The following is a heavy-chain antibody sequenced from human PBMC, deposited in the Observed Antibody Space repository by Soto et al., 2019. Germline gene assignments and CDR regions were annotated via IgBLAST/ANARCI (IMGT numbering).Heavy chain of an antibody. CDR2: VYSTGGT. Sequence: QVQLQQSGPGLVKPSETLSLTCSVSSGPSSSHNWGWIRQPPGRGLEWIGYVYSTGGTSYNPSLKSRVTISADTSTNPISLTLTAVTAADTAVYCCVRQGIGNLHGLVDVGGQGTTVRVSS. J-gene: IGHJ6*02. CDR3: VRQGIGNLHGLVDV. V-gene: IGHV4-59*08. D-gene: IGHD1-1*01. CDR1: SGPSSSHN.